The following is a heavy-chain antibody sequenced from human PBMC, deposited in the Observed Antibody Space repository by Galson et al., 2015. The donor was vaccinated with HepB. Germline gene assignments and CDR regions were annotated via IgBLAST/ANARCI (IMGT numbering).Heavy chain of an antibody. V-gene: IGHV4-34*01. CDR1: GGSFSGYY. D-gene: IGHD1-14*01. J-gene: IGHJ4*02. CDR2: INHSGST. CDR3: ARGLGQP. Sequence: LSLTCAAYGGSFSGYYWSWIRRPPGKGLEWIGEINHSGSTNYNPSLKSRVTISVDTSKNQFSLKLSSVTAADTAVYYCARGLGQPWGQGTLVTVSS.